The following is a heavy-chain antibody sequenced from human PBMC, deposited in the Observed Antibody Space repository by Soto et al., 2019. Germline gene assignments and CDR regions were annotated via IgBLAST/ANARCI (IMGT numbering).Heavy chain of an antibody. V-gene: IGHV1-46*01. Sequence: VKVSCKASGYTFTSYYMHWVRQAPGQGLEWMGRINPSVGRASYAQKFQGRVTITTDKSTSTVYMELSSLRSEDTAVYYCARDPFPQGYCSGGSCYFHYWGQGTLVTVSS. CDR1: GYTFTSYY. J-gene: IGHJ4*02. CDR2: INPSVGRA. D-gene: IGHD2-15*01. CDR3: ARDPFPQGYCSGGSCYFHY.